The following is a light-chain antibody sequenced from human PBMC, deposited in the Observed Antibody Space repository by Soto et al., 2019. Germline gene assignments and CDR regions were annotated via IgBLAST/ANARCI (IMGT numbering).Light chain of an antibody. CDR2: EVS. Sequence: QSVLTQPASVSGSPGQSITISCTGTSSDVGLYNYVSWYQHHPGKAPKLLIYEVSYRPSGVSNRFSASKSAYTASLTISALQAEDEADYYCSSFTTTYFYVFGPGTKVTVL. V-gene: IGLV2-14*01. J-gene: IGLJ1*01. CDR1: SSDVGLYNY. CDR3: SSFTTTYFYV.